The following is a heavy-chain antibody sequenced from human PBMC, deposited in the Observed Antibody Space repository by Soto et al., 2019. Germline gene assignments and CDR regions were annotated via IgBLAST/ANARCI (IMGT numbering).Heavy chain of an antibody. CDR3: ARVLSTGSATVTTHNAAFDI. D-gene: IGHD4-17*01. V-gene: IGHV1-46*03. J-gene: IGHJ3*02. Sequence: GASVKVSCKASGYTFTSYYMHWVRQAPGQGLEWMGIINPSGGSTSYAQKFQGRVTMTRDTSTSTVYMELSSLRSEDTAVYYCARVLSTGSATVTTHNAAFDIWGQGTMVTVS. CDR1: GYTFTSYY. CDR2: INPSGGST.